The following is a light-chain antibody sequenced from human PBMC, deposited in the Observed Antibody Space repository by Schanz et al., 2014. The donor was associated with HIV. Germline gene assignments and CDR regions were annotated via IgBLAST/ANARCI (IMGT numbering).Light chain of an antibody. J-gene: IGKJ1*01. CDR2: KAS. CDR1: QSISSW. CDR3: QQYDRFPT. V-gene: IGKV1-5*03. Sequence: DIQMTQSPSTLSASVGDRVTITCRARQSISSWLAWYQQKPGKAPTLLIYKASSLKSGVPSRFSGSGSGTEFTLTISSLQPDDFATYYCQQYDRFPTFGQGTKVE.